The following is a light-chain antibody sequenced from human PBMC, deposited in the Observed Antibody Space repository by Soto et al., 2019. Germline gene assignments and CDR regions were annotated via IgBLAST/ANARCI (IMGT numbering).Light chain of an antibody. V-gene: IGKV3-11*01. Sequence: EIVLTQSPATLSLSPGERATLSCRASQSVSSYLAWYQQKPGQAPRLLIYDASNRATGIPARFSGSGSGTDLTLTISSLEPEDFAVYYCQQRSNWPPITFGQRTRLEIK. CDR3: QQRSNWPPIT. J-gene: IGKJ5*01. CDR1: QSVSSY. CDR2: DAS.